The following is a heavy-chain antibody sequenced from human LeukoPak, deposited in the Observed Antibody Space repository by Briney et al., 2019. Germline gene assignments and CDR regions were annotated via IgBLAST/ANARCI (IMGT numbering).Heavy chain of an antibody. D-gene: IGHD3-9*01. V-gene: IGHV3-23*01. CDR1: GFTFSSYG. CDR3: AKVSESNYDILTGYYTPYYFDY. J-gene: IGHJ4*02. Sequence: PGGSLRLSCAASGFTFSSYGMSWVRQAPGKGLEWVSGISGSGGSTYYADSVKGRFTISRDNSKNTLYLRMNSLRAEDTAVYYCAKVSESNYDILTGYYTPYYFDYWGQGTLVTVSS. CDR2: ISGSGGST.